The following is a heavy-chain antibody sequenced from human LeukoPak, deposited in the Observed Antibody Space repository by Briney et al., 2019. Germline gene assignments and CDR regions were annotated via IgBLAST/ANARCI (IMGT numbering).Heavy chain of an antibody. D-gene: IGHD5-24*01. J-gene: IGHJ4*02. Sequence: PGGSLRLSCAASGFTFSSHEMNWVRQAPGKGLEWVSYISSSGSTIYYADSVKGRFTISRDNAKNSLYLRMNSLRAEDTAVYYCARADRDGNKRFLDWGQGTLVTVSS. CDR3: ARADRDGNKRFLD. CDR1: GFTFSSHE. CDR2: ISSSGSTI. V-gene: IGHV3-48*03.